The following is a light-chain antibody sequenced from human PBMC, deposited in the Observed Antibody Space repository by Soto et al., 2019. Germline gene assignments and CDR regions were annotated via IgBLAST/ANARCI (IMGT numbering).Light chain of an antibody. CDR1: QGISNY. J-gene: IGKJ4*01. V-gene: IGKV1-27*01. CDR2: AAS. CDR3: QKCGIAPFS. Sequence: DIQMTQSPSSLSASVGDRVTITCLASQGISNYLAWYQQKPGKVPKLLIYAASTLQSGVPSRFSGSGSGTDFTLTISSLQPEDVATYYCQKCGIAPFSFGGGTKVDIK.